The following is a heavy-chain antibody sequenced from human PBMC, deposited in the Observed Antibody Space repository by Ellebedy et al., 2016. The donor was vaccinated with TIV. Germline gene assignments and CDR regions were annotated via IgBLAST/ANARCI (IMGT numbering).Heavy chain of an antibody. V-gene: IGHV1-2*02. CDR3: ARVGRRIANWFDP. Sequence: ASVKVSXXASGYTFTGYYMHWVRQAPGQGLEWMGWINPNSGGTNYAQKFQGRVTMTRDTSISTAYMELSRLRSDDTAVYYCARVGRRIANWFDPWGQGTLVTVSS. CDR2: INPNSGGT. J-gene: IGHJ5*02. D-gene: IGHD3-10*01. CDR1: GYTFTGYY.